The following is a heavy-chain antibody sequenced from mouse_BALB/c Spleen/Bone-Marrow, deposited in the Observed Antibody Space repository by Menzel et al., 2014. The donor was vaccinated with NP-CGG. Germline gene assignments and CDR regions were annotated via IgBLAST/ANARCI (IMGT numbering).Heavy chain of an antibody. Sequence: EVQRVESGGGLVPPGGSLKLSCAASGFTFSSYGMSWVRQTPDKRLEMIASINSNGGYTYYLDSVKGRFTISRDNAKNTLYLQMSSLKSEDTAMYYCARXXXXSXWFAYWGQGTLVTVS. CDR1: GFTFSSYG. J-gene: IGHJ3*01. V-gene: IGHV5-6-3*01. CDR3: ARXXXXSXWFAY. CDR2: INSNGGYT.